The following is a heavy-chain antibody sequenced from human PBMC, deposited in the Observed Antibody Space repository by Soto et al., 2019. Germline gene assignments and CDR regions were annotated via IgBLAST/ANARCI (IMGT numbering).Heavy chain of an antibody. Sequence: QVQLVQSGAEVKKPGSSVKVSCKASGGTFSSYTISWVRQAPGQGLEWMGRIIPILGIANYAQKFQGRVTITADKSTSTAYMELSSLRSEDTAVYYCARAPSYYGSFSPIDYWGQGTLVTVSS. D-gene: IGHD3-10*01. V-gene: IGHV1-69*02. CDR1: GGTFSSYT. CDR3: ARAPSYYGSFSPIDY. J-gene: IGHJ4*02. CDR2: IIPILGIA.